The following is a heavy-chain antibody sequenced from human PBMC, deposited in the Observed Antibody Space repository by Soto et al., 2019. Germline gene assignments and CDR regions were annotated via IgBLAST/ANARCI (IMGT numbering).Heavy chain of an antibody. CDR2: INPNSGGT. CDR3: ARGTRYSYGLQSYYYYYGMDV. D-gene: IGHD5-18*01. J-gene: IGHJ6*02. CDR1: GYTFTGYY. V-gene: IGHV1-2*04. Sequence: ASVKVSCKASGYTFTGYYTHWVRQAPGQGLEWMGWINPNSGGTNYAQKFQGWVTMTRDTSISTAYMELSRLRSDDTAVYYCARGTRYSYGLQSYYYYYGMDVWGQGTTVTVSS.